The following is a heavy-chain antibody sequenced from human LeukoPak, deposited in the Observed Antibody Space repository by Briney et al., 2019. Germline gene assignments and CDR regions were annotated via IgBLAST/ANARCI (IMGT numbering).Heavy chain of an antibody. J-gene: IGHJ4*02. CDR1: GGSISSGSYY. D-gene: IGHD3-22*01. CDR2: IYTSGST. CDR3: AREVGYYDSRGPPPFDY. Sequence: SQTLSLTCAVSGGSISSGSYYWSWIRQPAGKGLEWIGGIYTSGSTNYNPSLKSRVTISVNTSKNQFSLKLSSVTAADTAVYYCAREVGYYDSRGPPPFDYWGQGTLVTVSS. V-gene: IGHV4-61*02.